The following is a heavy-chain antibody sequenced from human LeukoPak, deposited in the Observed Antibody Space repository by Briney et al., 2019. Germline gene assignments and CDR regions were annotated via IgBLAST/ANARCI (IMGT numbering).Heavy chain of an antibody. V-gene: IGHV3-74*01. D-gene: IGHD6-19*01. Sequence: PGGSLRLSCAASGFTFSKYWMPWVRQAPGKGLESVSRINTDGTVTTYADSVKGRFTVSRDNADNTMFLQMNSVRDEDTAVYYCATKQWLAPPPDSWGQGTAVTVSS. J-gene: IGHJ4*02. CDR3: ATKQWLAPPPDS. CDR1: GFTFSKYW. CDR2: INTDGTVT.